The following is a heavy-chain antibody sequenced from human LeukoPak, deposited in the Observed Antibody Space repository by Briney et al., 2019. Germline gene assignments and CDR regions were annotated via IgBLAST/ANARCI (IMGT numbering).Heavy chain of an antibody. V-gene: IGHV3-48*02. CDR1: GFTFSNEN. D-gene: IGHD6-13*01. CDR3: ARGLGSSWFYR. Sequence: GGSLRLSCAASGFTFSNENMYWVRQAPGKGLEWISYISGSGETIFYAPSLKGRFAISRDNAKNSLYLQMSSLRDEDTAVYYCARGLGSSWFYRWGQGTLVTVSS. J-gene: IGHJ4*02. CDR2: ISGSGETI.